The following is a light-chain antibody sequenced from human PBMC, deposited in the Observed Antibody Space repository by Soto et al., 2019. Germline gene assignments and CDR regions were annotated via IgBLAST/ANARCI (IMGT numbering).Light chain of an antibody. V-gene: IGKV1-39*01. J-gene: IGKJ1*01. Sequence: DIQMTQSPSSLSASVGDRVTITCRASQSISSYLNWYQQKPGKAPKLLIYAASSLQSGVPSRFSGSGSGTDFTLTISSLQPEDFATYYCQVSDATWTFGQGTKVENK. CDR3: QVSDATWT. CDR2: AAS. CDR1: QSISSY.